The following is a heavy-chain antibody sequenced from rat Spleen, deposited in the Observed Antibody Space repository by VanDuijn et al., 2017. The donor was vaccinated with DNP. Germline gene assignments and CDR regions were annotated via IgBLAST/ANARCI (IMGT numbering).Heavy chain of an antibody. Sequence: EVQLVESGGGLVQPGRSLKLSCAASGITFSNSGMHWIRQAPTKGLELVAYISYDGGNTYYRDSVKGRFTISRDNAKNTQYLQMDSLRSEDTATYYCARHYYDGSYYFDYWGQGVMVTVSS. D-gene: IGHD1-12*02. CDR2: ISYDGGNT. J-gene: IGHJ2*01. CDR1: GITFSNSG. V-gene: IGHV5S13*01. CDR3: ARHYYDGSYYFDY.